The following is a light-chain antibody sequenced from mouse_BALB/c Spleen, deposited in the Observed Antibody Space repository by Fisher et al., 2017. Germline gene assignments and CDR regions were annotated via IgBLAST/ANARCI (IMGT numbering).Light chain of an antibody. J-gene: IGKJ4*01. CDR3: HQYHRSPFT. CDR1: SSVSSSY. V-gene: IGKV4-74*01. CDR2: STS. Sequence: IVLTQSPAIMAASLGQKVTMTCTASSSVSSSYLHWYQQKPGSSPKLWIYSTSNLASGVPARFSGSGSGTSYSLPISSMEAEDAATYYCHQYHRSPFTFGSGTKLEIK.